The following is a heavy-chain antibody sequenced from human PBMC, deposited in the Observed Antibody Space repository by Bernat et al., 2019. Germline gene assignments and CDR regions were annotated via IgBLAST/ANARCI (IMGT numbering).Heavy chain of an antibody. D-gene: IGHD2-8*01. CDR3: AKDGGALGYCTNGVCAVFKYDFDY. J-gene: IGHJ4*02. Sequence: EVQLVESGGGLVQPGRSLRLSCAASGFTFDDYAMHWVRQAPGKGLEWVSGISWNSGSIGYADSVKGRFTISRDNAKNSLYLQMNSLRAEDTALYYCAKDGGALGYCTNGVCAVFKYDFDYWGQGTLVTVFS. CDR1: GFTFDDYA. CDR2: ISWNSGSI. V-gene: IGHV3-9*01.